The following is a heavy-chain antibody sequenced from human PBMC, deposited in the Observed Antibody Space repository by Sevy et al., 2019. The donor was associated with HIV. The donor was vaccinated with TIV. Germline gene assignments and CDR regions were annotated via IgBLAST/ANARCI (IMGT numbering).Heavy chain of an antibody. CDR2: LSFGCGEI. Sequence: GGSLRLSCAASGFTFSKYSMSWVRQPPGKGLEWVSTLSFGCGEINYADSVKGRFTISRDNSKSSVYLQRNNLRPEDTAVYYCARERWTKPHDYWGQGTLVTVSS. CDR1: GFTFSKYS. CDR3: ARERWTKPHDY. J-gene: IGHJ4*02. V-gene: IGHV3-23*01. D-gene: IGHD2-15*01.